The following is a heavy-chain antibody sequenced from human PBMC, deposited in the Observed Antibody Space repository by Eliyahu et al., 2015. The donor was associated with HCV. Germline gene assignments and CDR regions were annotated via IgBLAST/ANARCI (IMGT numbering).Heavy chain of an antibody. CDR1: GGSLSGYY. CDR3: ARGKNPVGRGYTDFDV. D-gene: IGHD5-24*01. Sequence: QVQLQQWGAGLLKPSETLSLTCAVYGGSLSGYYWNWIRQSPGKGLEWIGEINHSGSTNYNPSLKSRVTISLETSKNQFSLKLTSVTAADTAVYYCARGKNPVGRGYTDFDVWGQGTTVTVSS. V-gene: IGHV4-34*01. CDR2: INHSGST. J-gene: IGHJ6*02.